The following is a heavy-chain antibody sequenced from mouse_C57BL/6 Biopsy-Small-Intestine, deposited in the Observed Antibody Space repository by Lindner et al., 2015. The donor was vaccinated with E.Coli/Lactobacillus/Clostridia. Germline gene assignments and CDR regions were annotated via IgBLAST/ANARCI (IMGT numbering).Heavy chain of an antibody. Sequence: VQLQESGPELVKPGASVKIPCKASGYTFTDYNMDWVKQSHGKSLEWIGDINPKNGGTIYNQKFKGKATLTVDKSSSTAYMELRSLTSEDTALYYCATVVATDWYFDVWGTGTTVTVSS. D-gene: IGHD1-1*01. J-gene: IGHJ1*03. CDR2: INPKNGGT. CDR1: GYTFTDYN. V-gene: IGHV1-18*01. CDR3: ATVVATDWYFDV.